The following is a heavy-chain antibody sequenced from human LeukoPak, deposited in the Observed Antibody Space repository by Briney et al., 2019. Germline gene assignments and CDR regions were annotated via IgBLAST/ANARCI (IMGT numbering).Heavy chain of an antibody. CDR2: IYYSGST. D-gene: IGHD2-15*01. J-gene: IGHJ3*02. CDR3: AKDRSGRWATDASDI. CDR1: GGSINSYY. Sequence: PSETLSLTCTVSGGSINSYYWSWIRQPPGKGLEWIGYIYYSGSTNYNPSLKSRVTISVDTSKNQFSLKLSSVTAADTAVYYCAKDRSGRWATDASDIWGQGTMVTVSS. V-gene: IGHV4-59*12.